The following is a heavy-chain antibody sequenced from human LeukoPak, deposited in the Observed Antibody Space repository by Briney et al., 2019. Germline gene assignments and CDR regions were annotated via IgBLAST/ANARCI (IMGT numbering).Heavy chain of an antibody. J-gene: IGHJ4*02. V-gene: IGHV1-46*01. CDR2: INPSGGST. D-gene: IGHD2-2*02. Sequence: ASVKVSCKASGYTFTSYYMHWVRQAPGQGLEWMGIINPSGGSTSYAQKFQGRVTMTRDTSISTAYMELTSLRSGDTAVYYCARVGYCSYTNCYIGGYWGQGTLVTVSS. CDR3: ARVGYCSYTNCYIGGY. CDR1: GYTFTSYY.